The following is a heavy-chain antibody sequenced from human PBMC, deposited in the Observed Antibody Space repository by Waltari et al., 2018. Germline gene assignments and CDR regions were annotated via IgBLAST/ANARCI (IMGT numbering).Heavy chain of an antibody. V-gene: IGHV1-69*01. J-gene: IGHJ3*02. CDR1: GGSFRNYA. CDR3: ARGSYSSSWFNLKAFHI. Sequence: QVQLLQSGAEVKKPGSSVKVSCKASGGSFRNYAISWVRQAPGQGLEWMGGIIPRCGKTNYAQKFQGRLTITADESTTIAYMDLSSLRFEDTTVYYCARGSYSSSWFNLKAFHIWGQGTMVTVSS. CDR2: IIPRCGKT. D-gene: IGHD6-13*01.